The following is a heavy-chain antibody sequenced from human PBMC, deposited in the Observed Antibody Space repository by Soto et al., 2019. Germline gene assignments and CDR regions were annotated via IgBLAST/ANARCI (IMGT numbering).Heavy chain of an antibody. J-gene: IGHJ1*01. CDR1: GFTFSNYW. Sequence: PGGSLRLSCAVSGFTFSNYWMSWVRQTPGKGLEWVANINKDGSEKYYVDSVKGRFTISRDNAKTSLYLQMNSLRAEDTAVYYCARELIVGPAEYFQHRGQGTLVPASP. CDR3: ARELIVGPAEYFQH. V-gene: IGHV3-7*01. D-gene: IGHD1-26*01. CDR2: INKDGSEK.